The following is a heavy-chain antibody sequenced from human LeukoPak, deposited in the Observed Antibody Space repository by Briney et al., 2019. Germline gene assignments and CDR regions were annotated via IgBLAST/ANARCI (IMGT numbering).Heavy chain of an antibody. CDR3: AKKGIDGSGWYSMYYFDY. Sequence: GGSLRLSCAASGFIFSSSAMSWVRQAPGKGLEWVSAISGSGGSTYYADSVKGRFTISRDNSKNTLYLQMNSLRAEDTAVYYCAKKGIDGSGWYSMYYFDYWGQGTLVTVSS. D-gene: IGHD6-19*01. CDR2: ISGSGGST. J-gene: IGHJ4*02. CDR1: GFIFSSSA. V-gene: IGHV3-23*01.